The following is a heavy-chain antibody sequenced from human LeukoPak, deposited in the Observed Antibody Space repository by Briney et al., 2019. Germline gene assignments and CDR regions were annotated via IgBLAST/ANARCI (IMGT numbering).Heavy chain of an antibody. CDR1: GFTFSDYY. Sequence: GGSLRLSCAASGFTFSDYYMSWIRQAPGKGLEWVSYISSSSSYTNYADSVKGRFTISRDNAKNSLYLQMNSLRAEDTAVYYCARRDATGRGGVDYWGQGTLVTVSS. V-gene: IGHV3-11*06. D-gene: IGHD3-16*01. J-gene: IGHJ4*02. CDR2: ISSSSSYT. CDR3: ARRDATGRGGVDY.